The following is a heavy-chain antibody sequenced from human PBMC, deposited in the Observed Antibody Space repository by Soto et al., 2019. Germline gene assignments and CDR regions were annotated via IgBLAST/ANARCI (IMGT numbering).Heavy chain of an antibody. Sequence: QLQLQESGPGLVKPSETLSLTCTVSGGSISSSSYYWGWIRQPPGKGLEWIGSIYYSGYTYYNPSRQSRVPISVDTSKNQFSLKLSSVTAADTAVYYCARHNGPLYVGYYYDMDVWGQGTTVTVSS. CDR3: ARHNGPLYVGYYYDMDV. J-gene: IGHJ6*02. CDR1: GGSISSSSYY. V-gene: IGHV4-39*01. CDR2: IYYSGYT. D-gene: IGHD3-16*01.